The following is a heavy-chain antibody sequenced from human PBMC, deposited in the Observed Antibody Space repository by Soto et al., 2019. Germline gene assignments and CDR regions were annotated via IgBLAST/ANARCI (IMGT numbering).Heavy chain of an antibody. V-gene: IGHV3-23*01. D-gene: IGHD3-16*01. Sequence: EVQLLESGGGLVQPGGSLRLSCALSGFTFSTYDMSYAMSWVRQAPGKGLEWVSTLSDSTYYADSVKGLFTISTDNSKSTLFLQMNSLRAEDTAVYYCARSLGPGIHYFDYWGQGTLVTVSS. CDR3: ARSLGPGIHYFDY. J-gene: IGHJ4*02. CDR2: LSDST. CDR1: GFTFSTYDMSYA.